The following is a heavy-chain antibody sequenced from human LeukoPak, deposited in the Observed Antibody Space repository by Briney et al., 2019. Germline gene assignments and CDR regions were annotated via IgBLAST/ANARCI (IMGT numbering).Heavy chain of an antibody. CDR1: GFTFSGSS. V-gene: IGHV3-73*01. D-gene: IGHD5-24*01. CDR2: IRSKANSYAT. Sequence: GGSLRLSCAASGFTFSGSSMHWVRQASGKGLEWVGRIRSKANSYATAYAASVKGRFTISRDDSKNTAYLQMNSLRAEDTAVYYCARARDGYNYLMAPLDYWGQGTLVTVSS. J-gene: IGHJ4*02. CDR3: ARARDGYNYLMAPLDY.